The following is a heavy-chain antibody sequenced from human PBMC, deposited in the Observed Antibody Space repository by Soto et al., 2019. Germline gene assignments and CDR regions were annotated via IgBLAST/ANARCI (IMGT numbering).Heavy chain of an antibody. CDR2: TYGSGRGI. J-gene: IGHJ4*02. D-gene: IGHD2-21*01. CDR3: AKDAVYNDGLWLMDH. V-gene: IGHV3-23*05. Sequence: EVQLLESGGGLVQPRGSLRLSCTASGLPHSSFAMMWVRQAPGKGPECVSGTYGSGRGIEYADSVKGRFTISRDNSKNTVYLQMTDLRADDTAIYYCAKDAVYNDGLWLMDHWGQGTQVTVSS. CDR1: GLPHSSFA.